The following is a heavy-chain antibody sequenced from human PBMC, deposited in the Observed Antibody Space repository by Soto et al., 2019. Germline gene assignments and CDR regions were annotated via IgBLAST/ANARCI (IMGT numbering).Heavy chain of an antibody. CDR1: GCSISSGGYS. CDR2: IYHSGST. J-gene: IGHJ5*02. V-gene: IGHV4-30-2*01. Sequence: SETLSLTCAVSGCSISSGGYSWSWIRQPPGKGLEWIGYIYHSGSTYYNPSLKSRVTISVDRSKNQFSLKLGSVTAADTAVYYCARVWGGSNGFDPWGQGTLVTVSS. CDR3: ARVWGGSNGFDP. D-gene: IGHD3-16*01.